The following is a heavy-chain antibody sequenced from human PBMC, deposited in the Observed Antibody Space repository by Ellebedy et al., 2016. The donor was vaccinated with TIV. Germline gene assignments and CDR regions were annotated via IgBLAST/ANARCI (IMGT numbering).Heavy chain of an antibody. V-gene: IGHV5-51*01. CDR3: ARYEGIAGGIDY. D-gene: IGHD6-13*01. J-gene: IGHJ4*02. CDR2: IYPGDSDT. CDR1: GSSFTSYW. Sequence: GGSLRLSCKGSGSSFTSYWIGWVRQMTGKGLEWMGSIYPGDSDTRYSPSVQGQVTISADKSISPAYLQWSSLKASDTAMYYCARYEGIAGGIDYWGQGTLVTVSS.